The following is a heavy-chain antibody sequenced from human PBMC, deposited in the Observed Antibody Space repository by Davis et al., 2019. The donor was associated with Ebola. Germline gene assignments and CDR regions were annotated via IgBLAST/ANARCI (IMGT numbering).Heavy chain of an antibody. CDR3: VKKGHYDSSGYYGPFDY. V-gene: IGHV3-23*01. J-gene: IGHJ4*02. CDR1: GFTFSSYA. CDR2: ISGSTGNT. Sequence: GGSLRLSCAASGFTFSSYAMTWVRQAPGKGLEWVSTISGSTGNTHYADSVKGRSTISRDNSKNTLYLQMNSLRAEDTALYYCVKKGHYDSSGYYGPFDYWGQGTLVTVSS. D-gene: IGHD3-22*01.